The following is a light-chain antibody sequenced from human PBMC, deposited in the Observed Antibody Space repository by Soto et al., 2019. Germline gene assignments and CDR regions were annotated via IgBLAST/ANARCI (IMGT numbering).Light chain of an antibody. CDR1: QGISRY. J-gene: IGKJ4*01. V-gene: IGKV1-9*01. CDR2: AAS. CDR3: QQLNTYPVT. Sequence: IQLTQSPSSLSASVGASVTITCRASQGISRYLSWYQQKPGRAPKLLISAASTLQSGVPARFSGSGSGTDFTLSITSLQPEEFATYYCQQLNTYPVTVGGGTKVDIK.